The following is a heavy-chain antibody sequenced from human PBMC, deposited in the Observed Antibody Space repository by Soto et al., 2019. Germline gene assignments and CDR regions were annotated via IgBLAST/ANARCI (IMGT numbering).Heavy chain of an antibody. CDR2: NTSDTKTI. V-gene: IGHV3-48*02. CDR1: GFTFSVYS. D-gene: IGHD6-19*01. J-gene: IGHJ4*02. Sequence: EVQLVESGGDLVQRGGSLRLSCVASGFTFSVYSMNWVRQAPGKGLEWFSYNTSDTKTINYADSVKGRFTIARDNAKNSVYLQMNSLGDEDTAVYYCARSVEGHFDYWGQGTVVTVSS. CDR3: ARSVEGHFDY.